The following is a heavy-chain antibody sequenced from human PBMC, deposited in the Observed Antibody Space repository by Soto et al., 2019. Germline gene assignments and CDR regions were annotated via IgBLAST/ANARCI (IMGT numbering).Heavy chain of an antibody. Sequence: PGGSLRLSCSPSGSTFGDYAMSWFRQAPGKGLEWVGFIKTKAFGGTPEYAASVKGRFTIPRDDSKSIAYLQMDGLKTDDTAVYYCTRDHYGRGFSSGAFDSWGQGTLVTVSS. CDR2: IKTKAFGGTP. CDR1: GSTFGDYA. CDR3: TRDHYGRGFSSGAFDS. D-gene: IGHD5-18*01. J-gene: IGHJ4*02. V-gene: IGHV3-49*03.